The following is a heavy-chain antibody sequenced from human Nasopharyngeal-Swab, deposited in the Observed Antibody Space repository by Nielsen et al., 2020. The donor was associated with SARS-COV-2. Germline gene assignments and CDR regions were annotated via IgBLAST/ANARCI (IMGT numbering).Heavy chain of an antibody. CDR3: ASDRRSGTSSLRFDC. Sequence: LRLSCAISGDSVSSNSATWNWIRQSPSRGFEWLGRTYYSSTWYNDYAVSVKSRITINSDTSKNQFSLQLNSVTPEDTAVYYCASDRRSGTSSLRFDCWGQGILVTVSS. J-gene: IGHJ4*02. D-gene: IGHD6-6*01. CDR1: GDSVSSNSAT. CDR2: TYYSSTWYN. V-gene: IGHV6-1*01.